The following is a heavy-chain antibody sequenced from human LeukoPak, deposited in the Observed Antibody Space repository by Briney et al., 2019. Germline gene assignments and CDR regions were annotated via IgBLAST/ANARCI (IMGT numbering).Heavy chain of an antibody. CDR3: AEGTGERCLES. Sequence: GASVKVSCKASGGTFRDYSISWMRQAPGQGLEWMGGIIPMFETAKYARRFQGRVTITADETTSTAHLELSNLISEDTAVYYCAEGTGERCLESWGQGTLVTVSS. CDR1: GGTFRDYS. D-gene: IGHD2-8*02. V-gene: IGHV1-69*13. J-gene: IGHJ4*02. CDR2: IIPMFETA.